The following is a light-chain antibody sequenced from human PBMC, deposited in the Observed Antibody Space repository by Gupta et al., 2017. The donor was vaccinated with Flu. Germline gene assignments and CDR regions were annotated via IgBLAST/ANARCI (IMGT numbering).Light chain of an antibody. CDR3: YAYSKVSIYWV. CDR2: DAI. Sequence: INKACTATSSEVGDQNYVYSYHHHPDESAKLLIYDAINRHSAVADGFSDAKSVNTAAMTIAGRQTEDEADYYCYAYSKVSIYWVFGGGTKLTVL. CDR1: SSEVGDQNY. V-gene: IGLV2-14*01. J-gene: IGLJ3*02.